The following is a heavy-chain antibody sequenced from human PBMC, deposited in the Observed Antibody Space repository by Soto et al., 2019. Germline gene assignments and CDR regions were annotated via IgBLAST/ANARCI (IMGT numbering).Heavy chain of an antibody. D-gene: IGHD1-20*01. J-gene: IGHJ5*02. CDR1: RDGVSVNMPS. V-gene: IGHV6-1*01. Sequence: QTLSVTWANSRDGVSVNMPSWNWARLPATRRLEWLGRTYDRSKRYNDYAVYVKSRITINQATSKKQFYLQLNSVTPEDTAVYSCARGYNRWWFDPWGQGTKVTVYS. CDR2: TYDRSKRYN. CDR3: ARGYNRWWFDP.